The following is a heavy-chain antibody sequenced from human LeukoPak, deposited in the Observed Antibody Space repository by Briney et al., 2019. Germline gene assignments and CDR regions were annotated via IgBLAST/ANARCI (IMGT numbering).Heavy chain of an antibody. J-gene: IGHJ4*02. V-gene: IGHV5-51*01. D-gene: IGHD1-26*01. CDR1: GYSFTSYW. CDR2: IYPGDSDT. Sequence: GESLKISCKGSGYSFTSYWIGWVRQMPGKGLEWMGIIYPGDSDTRYSPSFQGQVTISADKSISTAYLQWSSLKASDTAMYYCARTTIVGATIGDWCYFDYWGQGTLVTVSS. CDR3: ARTTIVGATIGDWCYFDY.